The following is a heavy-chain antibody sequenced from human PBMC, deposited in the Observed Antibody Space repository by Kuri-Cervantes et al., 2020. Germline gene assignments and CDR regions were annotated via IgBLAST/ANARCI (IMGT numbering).Heavy chain of an antibody. Sequence: GESLKISCAASGFTFSSYGMHWVRQAPGKGLEWVANIKQDGSEKYYVDSVKGRFTISRDNAKNSLYLQMNSLRAEDTAVYYCARGAVSFDYWGQGTLVTVSS. D-gene: IGHD6-19*01. CDR1: GFTFSSYG. V-gene: IGHV3-7*01. CDR3: ARGAVSFDY. CDR2: IKQDGSEK. J-gene: IGHJ4*02.